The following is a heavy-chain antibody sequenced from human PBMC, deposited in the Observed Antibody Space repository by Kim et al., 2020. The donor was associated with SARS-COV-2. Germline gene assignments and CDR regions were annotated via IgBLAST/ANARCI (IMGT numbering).Heavy chain of an antibody. CDR3: ARAGTYYAYDFWSGYYTNWFDP. Sequence: GGSLRLSCAASGFTFSSYGMHWVRQAPGKGLEWVAVIWYDGSNKYYADSVKGRFTISRDNSKNTLYLQMNSLRAEDTAVYYCARAGTYYAYDFWSGYYTNWFDPWGQGTLVTVSS. CDR1: GFTFSSYG. CDR2: IWYDGSNK. J-gene: IGHJ5*02. D-gene: IGHD3-3*01. V-gene: IGHV3-33*01.